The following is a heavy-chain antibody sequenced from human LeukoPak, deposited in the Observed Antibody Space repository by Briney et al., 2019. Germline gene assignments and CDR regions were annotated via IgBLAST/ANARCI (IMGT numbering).Heavy chain of an antibody. J-gene: IGHJ4*02. CDR3: ARWGSRVFDY. CDR1: GGSLSPYY. D-gene: IGHD6-13*01. CDR2: IYYSGST. V-gene: IGHV4-59*01. Sequence: PSETLSLTCTVSGGSLSPYYGSWIRQPPGKGLEWIGYIYYSGSTNYNPSLKSRVTISVDTSKNRFSLRLSSVTTADTAVYYCARWGSRVFDYWGQGTLVTVSS.